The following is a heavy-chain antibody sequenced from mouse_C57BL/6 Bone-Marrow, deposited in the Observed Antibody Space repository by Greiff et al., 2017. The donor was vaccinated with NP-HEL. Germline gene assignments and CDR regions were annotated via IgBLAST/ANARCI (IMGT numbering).Heavy chain of an antibody. Sequence: EVQLQQSGAELVRPGASVKMSCTASGFNIKDDYMHWVKQRTEQGLEWIGWIDPENGDTEYASKFKGKATITADTSSNTAYLHLSSLTSADTAVYFCTTVIWDPSFDVWVTGTTVTVSS. D-gene: IGHD4-1*01. CDR3: TTVIWDPSFDV. CDR2: IDPENGDT. J-gene: IGHJ1*03. CDR1: GFNIKDDY. V-gene: IGHV14-4*01.